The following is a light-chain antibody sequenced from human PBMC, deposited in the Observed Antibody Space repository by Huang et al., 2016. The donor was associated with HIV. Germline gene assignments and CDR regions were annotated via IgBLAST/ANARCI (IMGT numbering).Light chain of an antibody. CDR3: QQYNNWPRT. V-gene: IGKV3-15*01. Sequence: EILMTQSPATLSLSPGERATLSCRASPSVSSKLAWDQQKPGQPPRLLIHGASTRATGIPARFSGGGSGTEFTLTISSLQSEDFAVYYCQQYNNWPRTFGPGTKVDIK. CDR1: PSVSSK. CDR2: GAS. J-gene: IGKJ3*01.